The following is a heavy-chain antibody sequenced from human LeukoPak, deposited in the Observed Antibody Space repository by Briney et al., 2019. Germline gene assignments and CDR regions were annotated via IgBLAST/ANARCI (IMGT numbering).Heavy chain of an antibody. Sequence: GGSLRLSCAASGFTFSSYWMSWVRQAPGKGLEWVANIKQDGSEKYYVDSVKGRFTISRDNAKNSLYLQMNSLRAEDTAVYYCAKASIVVTDYYGMDVWGQGTTVTVSS. CDR1: GFTFSSYW. J-gene: IGHJ6*02. CDR2: IKQDGSEK. CDR3: AKASIVVTDYYGMDV. D-gene: IGHD6-19*01. V-gene: IGHV3-7*03.